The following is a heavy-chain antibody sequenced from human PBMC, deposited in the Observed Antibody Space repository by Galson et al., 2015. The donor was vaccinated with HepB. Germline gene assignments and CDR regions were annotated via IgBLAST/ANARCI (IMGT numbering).Heavy chain of an antibody. CDR1: GYTFTSYD. D-gene: IGHD1-1*01. Sequence: SVKVSCKASGYTFTSYDINWVRQATGQGLEWMGWMNPNSGNTGYAQKFQGRVTMTRNTSISTAYMELSSLRSEDTAVYYCGRGRGRYNWNFPVGYWGQGTLVTVSS. CDR2: MNPNSGNT. V-gene: IGHV1-8*01. J-gene: IGHJ4*02. CDR3: GRGRGRYNWNFPVGY.